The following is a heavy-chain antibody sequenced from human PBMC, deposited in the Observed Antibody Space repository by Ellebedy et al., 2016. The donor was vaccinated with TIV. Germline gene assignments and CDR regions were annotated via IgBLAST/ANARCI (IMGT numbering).Heavy chain of an antibody. J-gene: IGHJ6*02. CDR1: GGSISSGGYY. V-gene: IGHV4-31*03. Sequence: SETLSLTXTVSGGSISSGGYYWSWIRQHPGKGLEWIGYIYYSGSTYYNPSLKSRVTISVDTSKNQFSLKLSSVTAADTAVYYCARDPMPGWLNYYYYYGMDVWGQGTTVTVSS. CDR2: IYYSGST. CDR3: ARDPMPGWLNYYYYYGMDV. D-gene: IGHD3-22*01.